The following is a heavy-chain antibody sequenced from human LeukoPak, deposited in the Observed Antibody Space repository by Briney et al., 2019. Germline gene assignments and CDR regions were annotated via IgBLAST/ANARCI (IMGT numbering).Heavy chain of an antibody. CDR2: IYYSGST. CDR3: AGRGSSFFDY. V-gene: IGHV4-39*01. J-gene: IGHJ4*02. CDR1: GDSISSSTYY. Sequence: SETLSLTCTVSGDSISSSTYYWGWIRQPPGKGLEWIGSIYYSGSTYYNPSLKSRVTISMDTSKNQFSLRLSSVTAADTAVYYCAGRGSSFFDYWGQGILVTVSS. D-gene: IGHD6-13*01.